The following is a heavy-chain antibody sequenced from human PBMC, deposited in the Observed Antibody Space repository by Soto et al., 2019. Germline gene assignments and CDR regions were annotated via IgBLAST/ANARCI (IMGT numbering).Heavy chain of an antibody. CDR3: ARSYYDFWSGYYESGVWFDP. Sequence: PSETLSLTCTVSGGSISSYYWSWIRQPPGKGLEWIGYIYYSGSTNYNPSLKSRVTISVDTSKNQFSLKLSSVTAADTAVYYCARSYYDFWSGYYESGVWFDPWGQGTLVTVSS. CDR1: GGSISSYY. CDR2: IYYSGST. D-gene: IGHD3-3*01. J-gene: IGHJ5*02. V-gene: IGHV4-59*01.